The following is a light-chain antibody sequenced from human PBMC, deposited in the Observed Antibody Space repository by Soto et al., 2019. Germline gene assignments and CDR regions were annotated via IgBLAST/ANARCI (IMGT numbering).Light chain of an antibody. V-gene: IGKV1-5*03. CDR3: QQYETYSPWT. J-gene: IGKJ1*01. CDR1: QTIDSW. CDR2: KAS. Sequence: DIQMTQSPSTLSASVGDRVTITCRASQTIDSWLAWYQQRPGKPPNLLIYKASTLASGVPSRFSGSGSGTEFTLTISSLQPDDFATYYCQQYETYSPWTFGQGTKVDIK.